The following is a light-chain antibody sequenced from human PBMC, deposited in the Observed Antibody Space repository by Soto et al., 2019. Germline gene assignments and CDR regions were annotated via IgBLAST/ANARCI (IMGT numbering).Light chain of an antibody. J-gene: IGKJ5*01. Sequence: DIQMTQSPSTLSASVGDRVTITCRASQSISSYLNWYRQKPGKAPESLIYAASSLQSGVPSRFSGSGSGTDFTLTISSLQPEDFATYYCQQSYSTPITFGQGTRLE. CDR3: QQSYSTPIT. V-gene: IGKV1-39*01. CDR1: QSISSY. CDR2: AAS.